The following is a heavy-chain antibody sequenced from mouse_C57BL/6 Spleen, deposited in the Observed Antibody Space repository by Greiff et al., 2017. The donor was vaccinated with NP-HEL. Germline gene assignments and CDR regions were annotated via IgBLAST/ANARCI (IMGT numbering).Heavy chain of an antibody. CDR3: ARHLLWSSYYYAMDY. CDR2: IYPGSGST. CDR1: GYTFTSYW. J-gene: IGHJ4*01. D-gene: IGHD2-1*01. V-gene: IGHV1-55*01. Sequence: QVQLKQPGAELVKPGASVKMSCKASGYTFTSYWITWVKQRPGQGLEWIGDIYPGSGSTNYNEKFKSKATLTVDTSSSTAYMQLSSLTSEDSAVYYCARHLLWSSYYYAMDYWGQGTSVTVSS.